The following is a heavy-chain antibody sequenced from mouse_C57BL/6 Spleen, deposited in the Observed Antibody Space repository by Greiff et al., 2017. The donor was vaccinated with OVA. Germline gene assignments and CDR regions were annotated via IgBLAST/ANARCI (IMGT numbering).Heavy chain of an antibody. CDR2: IYTSDSET. CDR3: ARGAYYFDY. Sequence: QVQLQQPGAELVRPGSSVKLSCKASGYTFTSYWMDWVKQRPGQGLEWIGNIYTSDSETHYNQKFKDKATLTVDKSSSTAYMQLSSLTSEDSAVYYCARGAYYFDYWGQGTTLTVSS. V-gene: IGHV1-61*01. CDR1: GYTFTSYW. J-gene: IGHJ2*01.